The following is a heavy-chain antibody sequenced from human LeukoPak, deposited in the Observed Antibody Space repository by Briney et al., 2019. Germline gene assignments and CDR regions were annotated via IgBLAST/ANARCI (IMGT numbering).Heavy chain of an antibody. CDR3: ARDSTDSSGYYSFDY. V-gene: IGHV4-31*03. D-gene: IGHD3-22*01. CDR2: IYYSGST. CDR1: GGSISSGGYY. Sequence: PSQTLSLTCTVSGGSISSGGYYWSWIHHHPGKGLEWIGYIYYSGSTYYNPSLKSRVTISVDTSKNQFSLKLSSVTAADTAVYYCARDSTDSSGYYSFDYWGQGTLVTVSS. J-gene: IGHJ4*02.